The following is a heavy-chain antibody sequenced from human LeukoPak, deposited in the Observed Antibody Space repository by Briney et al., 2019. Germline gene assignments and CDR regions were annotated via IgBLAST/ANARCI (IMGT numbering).Heavy chain of an antibody. CDR2: IYYSGST. Sequence: SETLSLTRTVSGGSISSSSYYWGWIRQPPGKGLEWIGSIYYSGSTYYNPSLKSRVTISVDTSENQFSLKLSSVTAADTAVYYCARLYSGSYIDWYFDLWGRGTLVTVSS. V-gene: IGHV4-39*01. CDR1: GGSISSSSYY. J-gene: IGHJ2*01. CDR3: ARLYSGSYIDWYFDL. D-gene: IGHD1-26*01.